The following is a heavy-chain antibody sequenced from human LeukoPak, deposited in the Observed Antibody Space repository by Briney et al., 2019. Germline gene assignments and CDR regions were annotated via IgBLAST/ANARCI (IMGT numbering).Heavy chain of an antibody. V-gene: IGHV1-2*06. J-gene: IGHJ4*02. CDR1: GYTFTGYY. D-gene: IGHD3-22*01. CDR2: INPNSGGT. Sequence: ASVKVSCKASGYTFTGYYMHWVRQAPGQGLEWMGRINPNSGGTNYAQKFQGRVTMTRDTSISTAYMELSRLRSDDTAVYYCARAETGTYYYDSSGSFDYWGQGTLVTVSS. CDR3: ARAETGTYYYDSSGSFDY.